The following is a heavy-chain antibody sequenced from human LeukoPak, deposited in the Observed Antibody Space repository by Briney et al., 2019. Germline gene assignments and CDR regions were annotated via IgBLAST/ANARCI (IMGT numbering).Heavy chain of an antibody. Sequence: ASVKVSCKASGYTFTSYYMHWVRQAPGQGLEWMGLINPTGGSTGYAQKFQGRVTMTTDTSTSTAYMELRSLRSDDTAVYYCARRNYYDSSGYSEGNWFDPWGQGTLVTVSS. CDR2: INPTGGST. J-gene: IGHJ5*02. V-gene: IGHV1-46*01. CDR3: ARRNYYDSSGYSEGNWFDP. CDR1: GYTFTSYY. D-gene: IGHD3-22*01.